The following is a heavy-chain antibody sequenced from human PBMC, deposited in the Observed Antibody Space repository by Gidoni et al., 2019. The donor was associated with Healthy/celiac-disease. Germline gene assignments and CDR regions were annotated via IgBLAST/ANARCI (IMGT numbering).Heavy chain of an antibody. J-gene: IGHJ6*02. Sequence: QVQLQESGPGLVKPSQTLSLTCPVSGRSISRGGYYWSWIRQHPGKGLEWIGYIYYSGSNYYNPSLKSRVTISVDTSKNQFSLKLSSVTAADTAVYYCARDSRGFGESAYYYYYGMDVWGQGTTVTVSS. V-gene: IGHV4-31*03. D-gene: IGHD3-10*01. CDR1: GRSISRGGYY. CDR3: ARDSRGFGESAYYYYYGMDV. CDR2: IYYSGSN.